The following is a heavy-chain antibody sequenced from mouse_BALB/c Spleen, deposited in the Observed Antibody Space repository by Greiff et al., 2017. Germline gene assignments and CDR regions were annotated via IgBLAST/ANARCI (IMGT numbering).Heavy chain of an antibody. Sequence: EVQVVESGGGLVQPGGSLKLSCAASGFTFSSYTMSWVRQTPEKRLEWVAYISNGGGSTYYPDTVKGRFTISRDNAKNTLYLQMSSLKSEDTAMYYCARHYGNPAWFAYWGQGTLVTVSA. CDR3: ARHYGNPAWFAY. CDR1: GFTFSSYT. V-gene: IGHV5-12-2*01. CDR2: ISNGGGST. J-gene: IGHJ3*01. D-gene: IGHD2-1*01.